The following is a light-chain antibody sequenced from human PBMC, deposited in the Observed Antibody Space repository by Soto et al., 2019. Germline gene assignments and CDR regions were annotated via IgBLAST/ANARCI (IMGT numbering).Light chain of an antibody. CDR3: GTWDSSLSAGV. CDR2: DDS. J-gene: IGLJ2*01. V-gene: IGLV1-51*01. CDR1: SSNIGKNY. Sequence: QAVVTQPPSVSAAPGQKVTISCSGSSSNIGKNYVSWYQQVPGTAPKLLIYDDSKRPSGIPDRFSGSKSGTSATLGITGLQTGDEADYYCGTWDSSLSAGVFGGGTKLTVL.